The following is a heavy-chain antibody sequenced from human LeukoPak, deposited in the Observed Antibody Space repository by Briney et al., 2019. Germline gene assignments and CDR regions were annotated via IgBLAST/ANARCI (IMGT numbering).Heavy chain of an antibody. V-gene: IGHV3-23*01. Sequence: GGSLRLSXAASGFTFSSYAMSWVGQAPGKGLEWVSAISGSGGSTYYADSVKGRFTISRDNSKNTLYLQMNSLRAEDTAVYYCAKLGSWYYFDYWGQGTLVTVSS. CDR3: AKLGSWYYFDY. J-gene: IGHJ4*02. CDR2: ISGSGGST. CDR1: GFTFSSYA. D-gene: IGHD6-13*01.